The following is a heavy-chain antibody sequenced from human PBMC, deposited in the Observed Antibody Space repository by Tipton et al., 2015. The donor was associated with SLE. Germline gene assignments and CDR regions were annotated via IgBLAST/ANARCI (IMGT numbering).Heavy chain of an antibody. Sequence: TLSLTCSVSGASISSHYWSWIRQPPGKGLEWIGYLFYSGTTNYNPSLKSRVTISVDTSKNQLSLKLSSVTAADTAVYYCARVVGSGWLNWFDPWGQGTLVTASS. D-gene: IGHD6-19*01. J-gene: IGHJ5*02. CDR2: LFYSGTT. CDR1: GASISSHY. CDR3: ARVVGSGWLNWFDP. V-gene: IGHV4-59*11.